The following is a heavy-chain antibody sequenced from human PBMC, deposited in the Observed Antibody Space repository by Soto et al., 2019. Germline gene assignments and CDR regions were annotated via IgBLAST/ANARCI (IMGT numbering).Heavy chain of an antibody. D-gene: IGHD6-19*01. Sequence: SETLSLTCAVYGGSFSGYFWNWIRQTPGKGLEWIGKVNHNGRNNYNPSLKSRVTISLDMSKNQISLKLTSVTAADTAVYYCARGGSSDWQVAFDFWGQGTMVAVSS. CDR1: GGSFSGYF. CDR2: VNHNGRN. J-gene: IGHJ3*01. CDR3: ARGGSSDWQVAFDF. V-gene: IGHV4-34*01.